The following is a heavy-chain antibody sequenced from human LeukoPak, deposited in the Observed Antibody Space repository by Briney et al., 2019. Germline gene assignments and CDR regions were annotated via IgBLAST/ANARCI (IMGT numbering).Heavy chain of an antibody. D-gene: IGHD3-22*01. Sequence: SQTLPLTCTVSGGSISSGSYYWSWIRQPAGKGLEWIGRIYTSGSTNYNPSLKSRVTISVDTSKNQFSLKLSSVTAADTAVYYCARESTYDSSGYYSPPHAFDIWGQGTMVTVSS. V-gene: IGHV4-61*02. CDR3: ARESTYDSSGYYSPPHAFDI. CDR2: IYTSGST. CDR1: GGSISSGSYY. J-gene: IGHJ3*02.